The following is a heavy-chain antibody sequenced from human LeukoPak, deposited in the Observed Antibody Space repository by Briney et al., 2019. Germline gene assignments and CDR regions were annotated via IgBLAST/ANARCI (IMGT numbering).Heavy chain of an antibody. D-gene: IGHD6-19*01. CDR3: ARGVVAGISTTYYYMDV. CDR1: GFTFDDYG. J-gene: IGHJ6*03. V-gene: IGHV3-20*04. CDR2: INWNGGST. Sequence: GGSLRLSCAASGFTFDDYGMSWVRQAPGKGLEWVSGINWNGGSTGYADPVKGRFTISRDNAKNSLYLQMNSLRAEDTAVYYCARGVVAGISTTYYYMDVWGKGTTVTVSS.